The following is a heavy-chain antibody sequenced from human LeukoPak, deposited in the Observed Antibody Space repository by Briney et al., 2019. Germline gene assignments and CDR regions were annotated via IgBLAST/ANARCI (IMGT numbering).Heavy chain of an antibody. J-gene: IGHJ4*02. V-gene: IGHV3-9*01. D-gene: IGHD3-3*01. Sequence: PGRSLRLSCAASGFTFDDYAMHWVRQAPGKGLEWVSGISWNSGSIGYADSVKGRFTISRDNAKNSLYLQMNSLRAEDTALYYCAEGSIFGVVTTPHYFDYWGQGTLVTVSS. CDR2: ISWNSGSI. CDR1: GFTFDDYA. CDR3: AEGSIFGVVTTPHYFDY.